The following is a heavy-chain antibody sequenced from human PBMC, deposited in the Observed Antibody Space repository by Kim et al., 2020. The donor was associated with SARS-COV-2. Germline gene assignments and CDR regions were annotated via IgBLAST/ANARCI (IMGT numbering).Heavy chain of an antibody. Sequence: SETLSLTCAVYGGSFSGYYWSWIRQPPGKGLAWIGAINPSGSPNSNPSLKRRVTISVATSTNQFSLKLSSVTAADTAVYYCSSLWLGESPYYYYSCMDF. V-gene: IGHV4-34*01. J-gene: IGHJ6*01. CDR3: SSLWLGESPYYYYSCMDF. CDR2: INPSGSP. D-gene: IGHD3-10*01. CDR1: GGSFSGYY.